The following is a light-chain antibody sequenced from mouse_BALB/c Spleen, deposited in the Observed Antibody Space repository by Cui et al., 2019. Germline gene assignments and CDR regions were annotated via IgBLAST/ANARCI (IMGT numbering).Light chain of an antibody. J-gene: IGKJ1*01. CDR3: HQWSSNPWT. V-gene: IGKV4-80*01. CDR2: STT. Sequence: QLVLTQSPALMSACLGEEITLTSSACSSVSYMHWYQQKSGTSPKLLIYSTTNLASGVTSRFSGSGSGTCYSLTISSVEAEDAADYYCHQWSSNPWTFGGGTKLEIK. CDR1: SSVSY.